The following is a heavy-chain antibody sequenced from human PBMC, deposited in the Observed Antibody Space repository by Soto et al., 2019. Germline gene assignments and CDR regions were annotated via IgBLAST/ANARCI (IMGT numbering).Heavy chain of an antibody. D-gene: IGHD3-3*01. CDR2: LSYTGSP. Sequence: PSETMSLTCTVSCGSISSRSYYWGWVRQPPGKGLEWIGSLSYTGSPSYNPSLKSRVSISMDTSKNQFSLNLDSVTAADTAVYFCARDFAYFDSWGQGTLVTVSS. CDR1: CGSISSRSYY. J-gene: IGHJ4*02. V-gene: IGHV4-39*07. CDR3: ARDFAYFDS.